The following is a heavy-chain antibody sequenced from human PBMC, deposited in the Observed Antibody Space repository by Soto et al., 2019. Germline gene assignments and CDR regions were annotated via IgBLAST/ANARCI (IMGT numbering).Heavy chain of an antibody. V-gene: IGHV1-18*01. CDR2: ISAYNGNT. CDR3: ARDLEEIAARPRFCAFDI. CDR1: GYTFTSYG. J-gene: IGHJ3*02. D-gene: IGHD6-6*01. Sequence: ASVKVSCKASGYTFTSYGISWVRQAPGQGLEGMGWISAYNGNTNYAQKLQGRVTMTTDTSTSTAYMELRSLRSDDTAVYYCARDLEEIAARPRFCAFDIWGQGTMVTVSS.